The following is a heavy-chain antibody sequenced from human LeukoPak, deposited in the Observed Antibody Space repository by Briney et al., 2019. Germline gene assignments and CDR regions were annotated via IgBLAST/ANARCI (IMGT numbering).Heavy chain of an antibody. V-gene: IGHV3-33*01. J-gene: IGHJ4*02. CDR1: GFTFKTYA. D-gene: IGHD2-15*01. CDR3: ARGFGSGASSVQF. Sequence: PGKSLRLSCAASGFTFKTYAMHWVRQAPGKGLERLAVIWYDGKFKYYGDSVKGRISISRDNSKATLDLQMDNLRAEDSGVYYCARGFGSGASSVQFWGQGTLVTVSS. CDR2: IWYDGKFK.